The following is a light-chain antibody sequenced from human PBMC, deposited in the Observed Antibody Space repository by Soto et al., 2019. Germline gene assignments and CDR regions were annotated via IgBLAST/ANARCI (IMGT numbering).Light chain of an antibody. Sequence: LLTQSPATLALSPGDRATLSCRASQSIGPYVAWYQQRPGQAPRLLIYDASNRATGIPARFSGSGSGTDFTLTISSLEPEDFAVYFWQHRSNSPPTWTFGQGTKVEI. CDR2: DAS. CDR1: QSIGPY. J-gene: IGKJ1*01. CDR3: QHRSNSPPTWT. V-gene: IGKV3-11*01.